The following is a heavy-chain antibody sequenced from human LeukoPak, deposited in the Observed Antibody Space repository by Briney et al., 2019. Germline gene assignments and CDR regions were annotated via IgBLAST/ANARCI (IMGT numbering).Heavy chain of an antibody. J-gene: IGHJ6*02. V-gene: IGHV4-4*02. D-gene: IGHD6-13*01. CDR1: GGSISSSNW. CDR2: IYHSGST. CDR3: AMKNGIAAAEYYSYGLDV. Sequence: SGTLSLTCAVSGGSISSSNWWSWVRQPPGKGLEWIGEIYHSGSTNYNPSLKSRVTISVDKSKNQSSLKLSSVTAADTAVYYCAMKNGIAAAEYYSYGLDVWGQGTTVTVSS.